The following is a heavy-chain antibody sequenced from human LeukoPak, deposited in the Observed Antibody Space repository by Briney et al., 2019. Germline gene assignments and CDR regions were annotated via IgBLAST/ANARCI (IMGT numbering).Heavy chain of an antibody. CDR2: ISSSSSTI. D-gene: IGHD2-15*01. V-gene: IGHV3-48*04. J-gene: IGHJ4*02. CDR1: GFTFSSYS. Sequence: PGGSLRLSCAASGFTFSSYSMNWVRQAPGKGLEWVSYISSSSSTIYYADSVKGRFTISRDNAKNSLYLQMNSLRAEDTALYYCARDRSLLLPSFFDYWGQGTLVTVSS. CDR3: ARDRSLLLPSFFDY.